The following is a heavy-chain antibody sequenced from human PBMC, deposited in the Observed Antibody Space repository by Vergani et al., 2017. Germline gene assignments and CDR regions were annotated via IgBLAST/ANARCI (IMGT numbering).Heavy chain of an antibody. CDR2: IYYSGST. J-gene: IGHJ5*02. D-gene: IGHD6-19*01. CDR1: GASITSSNYY. Sequence: QLQLQESGPGLVKPSATLSLTCSVSGASITSSNYYWGWIRQPPGKGLEWIAGIYYSGSTYYNQSLKSRVTISVDTSKNQFSLKLSSVTAADTAVYFCARHSTVEWLVKLGWIHPWGQGILVTVSS. CDR3: ARHSTVEWLVKLGWIHP. V-gene: IGHV4-39*01.